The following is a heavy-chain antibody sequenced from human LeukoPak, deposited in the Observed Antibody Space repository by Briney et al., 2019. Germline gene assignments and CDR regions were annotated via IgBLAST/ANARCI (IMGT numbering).Heavy chain of an antibody. Sequence: SETLSLTCTVSGGSISSYYWSWIRQPPGKGLEWIGRIYTSGSTNYNPSLKSRVTMSVDTSKNQFSLKLTSVTAADTAVYYCASGTTVTNFAYWGQGTLVTVSS. CDR2: IYTSGST. J-gene: IGHJ4*02. V-gene: IGHV4-4*07. D-gene: IGHD4-17*01. CDR3: ASGTTVTNFAY. CDR1: GGSISSYY.